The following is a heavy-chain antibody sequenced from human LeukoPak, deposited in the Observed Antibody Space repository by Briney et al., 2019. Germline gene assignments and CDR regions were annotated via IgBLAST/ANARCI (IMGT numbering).Heavy chain of an antibody. CDR2: FDPEDGET. V-gene: IGHV1-24*01. Sequence: GASVKVPCKVSGYTLTELSMHWVRQAPGKGLEWMGGFDPEDGETIYAQKFQGRVTMTEDTSTDTAYMELSSLRSEDTAVYYCATHPRGNTIFGVVIVNWGQGTLVTVSS. J-gene: IGHJ4*02. CDR3: ATHPRGNTIFGVVIVN. D-gene: IGHD3-3*01. CDR1: GYTLTELS.